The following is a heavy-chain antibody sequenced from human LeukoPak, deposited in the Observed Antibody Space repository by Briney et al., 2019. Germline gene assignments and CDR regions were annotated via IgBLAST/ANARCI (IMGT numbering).Heavy chain of an antibody. D-gene: IGHD3-22*01. CDR1: GGSFSGYY. CDR3: ARKIAGFDSSGYYYYYYYMDV. CDR2: INHSGST. V-gene: IGHV4-34*01. Sequence: SETLSLTCAVYGGSFSGYYWSWIRQPPGKGLEWIGEINHSGSTNYNPSLKSRVTISVDTSKNQFSLKLSSVTAADTAVYYCARKIAGFDSSGYYYYYYYMDVWGKGTTVTISS. J-gene: IGHJ6*03.